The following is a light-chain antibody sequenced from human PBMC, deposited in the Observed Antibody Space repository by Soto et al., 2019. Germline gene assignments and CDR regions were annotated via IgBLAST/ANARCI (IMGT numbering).Light chain of an antibody. CDR3: QQSYSTRLT. J-gene: IGKJ4*01. CDR1: QSISRY. CDR2: AAS. Sequence: DVQMTQSPSSLSASVGDRVTITWRASQSISRYVNWYQQKPGKAPNLLIHAASSLQSGVPSRFSGSGSGTDFTLTISSLPPEDFATYYCQQSYSTRLTFGGGTKVEIK. V-gene: IGKV1-39*01.